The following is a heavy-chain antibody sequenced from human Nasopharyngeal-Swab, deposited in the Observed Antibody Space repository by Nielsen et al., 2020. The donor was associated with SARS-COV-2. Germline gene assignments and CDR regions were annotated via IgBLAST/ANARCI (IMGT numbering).Heavy chain of an antibody. CDR3: ARDRYGSGSYYLDY. CDR1: GYTFTGYY. J-gene: IGHJ4*02. D-gene: IGHD3-10*01. V-gene: IGHV1-2*02. CDR2: INPNSGGT. Sequence: ASVKVSCKASGYTFTGYYMHWVRQAPGQGLEWMGWINPNSGGTNYAQKFQGRVTMTRDTSIRTAYMELSRLRSDDTAVYYCARDRYGSGSYYLDYWGQGTLVTVSS.